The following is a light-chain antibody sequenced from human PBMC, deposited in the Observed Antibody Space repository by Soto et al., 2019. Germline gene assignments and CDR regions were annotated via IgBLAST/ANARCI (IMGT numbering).Light chain of an antibody. Sequence: QSVLTQPPSASGTPGQRVTISCSGSSSNIGSNYVYWYQQLPGTAPKLLIYRNNQRPSGVPDRLSGSKSGTSASLAISGLRSEDEADYYCAAWDDSLSAWVFGGGTKLTVL. CDR3: AAWDDSLSAWV. V-gene: IGLV1-47*01. CDR2: RNN. CDR1: SSNIGSNY. J-gene: IGLJ3*02.